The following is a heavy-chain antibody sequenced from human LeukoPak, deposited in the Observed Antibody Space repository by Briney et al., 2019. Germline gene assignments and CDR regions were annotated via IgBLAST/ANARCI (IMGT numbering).Heavy chain of an antibody. D-gene: IGHD3-9*01. CDR3: ARVGRTMYYDILTGYGNALDY. V-gene: IGHV1-46*01. CDR1: GYTFTSYY. J-gene: IGHJ4*02. Sequence: GASVKVSCKASGYTFTSYYMHWVRQAPGQGLEWMGIINPSGGSTSYAQKFQGRVTMTRDTSTSTVYMELSSLRSEDTAVYYCARVGRTMYYDILTGYGNALDYWGQGTLVTVSS. CDR2: INPSGGST.